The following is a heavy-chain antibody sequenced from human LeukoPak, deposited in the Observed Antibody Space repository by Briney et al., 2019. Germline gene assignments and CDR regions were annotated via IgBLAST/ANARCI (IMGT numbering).Heavy chain of an antibody. D-gene: IGHD3-3*01. CDR3: ARGLNLDYDFCSGYQMTSYNWFDP. Sequence: ASVKVSCKASGYTFTSDGISWVRQAPGQGLEWRGWISAYNGNTNYAKKIQRRVTMTNDTYTSTAYMAMRSPRSDATAVYYCARGLNLDYDFCSGYQMTSYNWFDPWGQGTLVTVSS. V-gene: IGHV1-18*01. CDR1: GYTFTSDG. J-gene: IGHJ5*02. CDR2: ISAYNGNT.